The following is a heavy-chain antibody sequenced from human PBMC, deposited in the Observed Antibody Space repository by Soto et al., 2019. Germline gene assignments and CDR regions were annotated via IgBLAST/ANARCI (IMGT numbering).Heavy chain of an antibody. V-gene: IGHV4-61*01. J-gene: IGHJ4*02. CDR1: GGSVSSGSYY. CDR3: ARADRESTTGSASGDY. D-gene: IGHD2-15*01. CDR2: IYYSGST. Sequence: LSLTCTVSGGSVSSGSYYWSWIRQPPGKGLEWIGYIYYSGSTNYNPSLKSRVTISVDTSKNQFSLKLSSVTAADTAVYYCARADRESTTGSASGDYWGQGTLVTVSS.